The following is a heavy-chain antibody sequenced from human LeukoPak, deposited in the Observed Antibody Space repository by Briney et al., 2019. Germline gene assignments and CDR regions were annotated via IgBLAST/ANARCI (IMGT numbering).Heavy chain of an antibody. V-gene: IGHV1-8*01. D-gene: IGHD6-19*01. CDR1: GYTFTSYD. Sequence: GASVKVSCKASGYTFTSYDINWVRQATGQGLEWMGWMNPNSGNTGYAQKFQGRVTMTRNTSISTAYMELSSLRSEDTAVYYCALLGSGWANFDYWGQGTLLTVSS. CDR3: ALLGSGWANFDY. J-gene: IGHJ4*02. CDR2: MNPNSGNT.